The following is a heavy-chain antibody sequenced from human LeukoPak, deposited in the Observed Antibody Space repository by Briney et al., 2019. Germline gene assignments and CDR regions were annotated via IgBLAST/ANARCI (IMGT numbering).Heavy chain of an antibody. CDR2: IKQDGSEK. CDR3: ARGHFWSGYSWFDP. V-gene: IGHV3-7*01. Sequence: GGSLRLSCAASGFTFSSYWMSWVRQAPGKGLEWVANIKQDGSEKYYVDSVKGRFTISRDNAKNSLYLQMNSLRAEDTAVYYCARGHFWSGYSWFDPWGQGTLVTDSS. D-gene: IGHD3-3*02. CDR1: GFTFSSYW. J-gene: IGHJ5*02.